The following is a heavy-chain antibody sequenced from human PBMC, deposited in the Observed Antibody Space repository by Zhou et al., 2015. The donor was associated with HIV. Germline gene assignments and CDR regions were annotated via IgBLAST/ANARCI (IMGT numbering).Heavy chain of an antibody. D-gene: IGHD1-26*01. V-gene: IGHV1-69*01. Sequence: QVQLVQSGAEVKKPGSSVKVSCKASGGTFSSYAISWVRQAPGQGLEWMGGIIPIFGTANYAQKFQGRVTITADESTSTAYMELSSLRSEDTAVYYCARDTSSVGATGDAFDIWGQGTMVTVSS. J-gene: IGHJ3*02. CDR2: IIPIFGTA. CDR1: GGTFSSYA. CDR3: ARDTSSVGATGDAFDI.